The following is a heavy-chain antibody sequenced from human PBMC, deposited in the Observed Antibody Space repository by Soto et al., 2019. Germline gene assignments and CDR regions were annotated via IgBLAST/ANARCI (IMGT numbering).Heavy chain of an antibody. D-gene: IGHD3-16*01. J-gene: IGHJ6*03. CDR3: ARALGGWNYYYYYYMDV. Sequence: EVQLVESGGGLVQPGGSLRLSCAASGFTFSSYWMHWVRQAPGKGLVWVSRINSDGSSTSYADSVKGRFTISRDNAKNPLYLQMNSLRAEDTAVYYCARALGGWNYYYYYYMDVWGKGTTVTVSS. V-gene: IGHV3-74*01. CDR1: GFTFSSYW. CDR2: INSDGSST.